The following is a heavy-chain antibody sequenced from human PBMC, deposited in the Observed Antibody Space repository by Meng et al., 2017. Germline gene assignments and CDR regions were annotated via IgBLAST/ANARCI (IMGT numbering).Heavy chain of an antibody. J-gene: IGHJ4*02. V-gene: IGHV4-59*01. D-gene: IGHD3-22*01. CDR2: IYYSGST. CDR3: ARVRVSGYYSYFDY. CDR1: GGSISSYY. Sequence: SETLSLTCTVSGGSISSYYWSWIRQPPGKGLEWIGYIYYSGSTNYNPSLKSRVTISVDTSKNQFSLKLSSVTAADTAVYYCARVRVSGYYSYFDYWGQGTLVTVSS.